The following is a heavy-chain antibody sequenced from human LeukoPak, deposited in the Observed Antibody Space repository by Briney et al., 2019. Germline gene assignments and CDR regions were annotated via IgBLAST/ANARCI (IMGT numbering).Heavy chain of an antibody. Sequence: GASLRLSCEASGFTFSSYGMSWVRQAPGKGLEWVSVIGGGGATTYYADSVKGRFTTSRDNSKNTLDLQMNSLRAEDTAVYYCAKGWSQFDYRGQGTPVTVSS. CDR1: GFTFSSYG. J-gene: IGHJ4*02. D-gene: IGHD2-8*01. CDR3: AKGWSQFDY. V-gene: IGHV3-23*01. CDR2: IGGGGATT.